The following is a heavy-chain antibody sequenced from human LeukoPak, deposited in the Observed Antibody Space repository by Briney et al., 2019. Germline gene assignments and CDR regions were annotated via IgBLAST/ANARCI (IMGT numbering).Heavy chain of an antibody. Sequence: KTSETLSLTCAVSGYSISSGYYWGWIRQPPGKGLEWIGSIYHSGSTYYNPSLKSRVTISVDTSKNQFSLKLSSVTAADTVVYYCARGTVDTAMASPFDYWGQGTLVTVSS. J-gene: IGHJ4*02. D-gene: IGHD5-18*01. CDR3: ARGTVDTAMASPFDY. CDR2: IYHSGST. V-gene: IGHV4-38-2*01. CDR1: GYSISSGYY.